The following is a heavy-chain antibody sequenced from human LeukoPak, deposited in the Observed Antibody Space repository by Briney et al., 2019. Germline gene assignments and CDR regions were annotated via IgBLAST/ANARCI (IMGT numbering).Heavy chain of an antibody. CDR1: GFIFSNYG. V-gene: IGHV3-30*02. J-gene: IGHJ4*02. CDR2: IRYDGSNS. CDR3: ARDGDSSGWTRSDY. Sequence: GGSLRLSCAASGFIFSNYGMHWVRQAPGKGLEWVAFIRYDGSNSYYADSVKGRFSISRDNSKNTLYLQMKTLRDADTGVYYCARDGDSSGWTRSDYWGQGTLVTVSS. D-gene: IGHD6-19*01.